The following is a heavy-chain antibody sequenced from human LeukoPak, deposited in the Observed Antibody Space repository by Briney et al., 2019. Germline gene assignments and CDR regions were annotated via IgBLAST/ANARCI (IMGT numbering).Heavy chain of an antibody. CDR2: LYYSGNT. D-gene: IGHD2-15*01. V-gene: IGHV4-59*04. J-gene: IGHJ6*03. Sequence: PSETLSLTCTVSGGPFSSYSWSWIRQPPGKGLEWIGSLYYSGNTYYNPSLKSRITMSVDTPKNQFSLKLSSVTAADTAIYYCARGGEWYCSYPYYDYMDVWGKGTTGTVSS. CDR3: ARGGEWYCSYPYYDYMDV. CDR1: GGPFSSYS.